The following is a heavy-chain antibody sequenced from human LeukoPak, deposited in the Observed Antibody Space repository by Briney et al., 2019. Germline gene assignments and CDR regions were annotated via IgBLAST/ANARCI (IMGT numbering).Heavy chain of an antibody. CDR1: GVSISSTSHA. V-gene: IGHV4-39*01. CDR3: GRDTHLES. Sequence: SETLSLTCTVSGVSISSTSHAWGWSRQPPGKGLEWLGNIYNSGSSNYSPSLRSRVSIPVDTSKNQFSLRLRSVTAADTAVYYCGRDTHLESWGQGILVTVFS. CDR2: IYNSGSS. J-gene: IGHJ4*02.